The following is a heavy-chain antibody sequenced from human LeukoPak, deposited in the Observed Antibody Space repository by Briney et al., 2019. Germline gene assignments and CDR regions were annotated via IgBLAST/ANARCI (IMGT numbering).Heavy chain of an antibody. J-gene: IGHJ4*02. CDR2: IYHSGST. Sequence: TSETLSLTCAVSGYSISSGYYWGWIRQPPGKGLECIGSIYHSGSTYYNPSLKSRVTISAYTSKNQFSLKLTSVTAADTAVYYCARQTPTGEYSLYRARFDYWGQGTLVTVSS. V-gene: IGHV4-38-2*01. CDR1: GYSISSGYY. D-gene: IGHD5/OR15-5a*01. CDR3: ARQTPTGEYSLYRARFDY.